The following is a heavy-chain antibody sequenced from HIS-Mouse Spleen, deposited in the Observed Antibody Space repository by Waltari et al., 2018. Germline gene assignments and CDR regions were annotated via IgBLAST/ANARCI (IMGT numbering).Heavy chain of an antibody. J-gene: IGHJ2*01. V-gene: IGHV4-39*07. Sequence: QLQLQESGPGLVKPSETLSLPCTVSGGSISSSSYYWGWIRQPPGKGLEWIGSIYYSGSTYDNPSLKSRVTISVDTSKNQFSLKLSSVTAAETAVYYCAREIPYSSSWYDWYFDLWGRGTLVTVSS. CDR2: IYYSGST. CDR3: AREIPYSSSWYDWYFDL. D-gene: IGHD6-13*01. CDR1: GGSISSSSYY.